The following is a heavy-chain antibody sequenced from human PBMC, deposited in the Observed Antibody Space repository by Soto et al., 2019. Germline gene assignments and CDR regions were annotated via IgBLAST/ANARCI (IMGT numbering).Heavy chain of an antibody. CDR2: IDPSGGST. CDR1: GYTFTSYY. Sequence: QVQLVQSGAEVKKPGASVKVSCRASGYTFTSYYVHWVRQAPGHGLEWMGIIDPSGGSTSYPEKFQGRVTMTRDTSTSTVYMELSSLRSDDTAVYYCARARGVYCSGGSCYRDYWGQGTLVTVSS. CDR3: ARARGVYCSGGSCYRDY. D-gene: IGHD2-15*01. J-gene: IGHJ4*02. V-gene: IGHV1-46*01.